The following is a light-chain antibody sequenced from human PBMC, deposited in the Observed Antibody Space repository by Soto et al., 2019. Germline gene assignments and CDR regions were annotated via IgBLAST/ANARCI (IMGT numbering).Light chain of an antibody. Sequence: DIVMTQSPLSLPVTPGEPASISRRSSQSLLHSNGFIYLDWYLQKPGQPPQLLIYLGSFRASGVSDRLSGSGSGTDFTLQISTVEAEDVGVYYCMQALQVPPTFGQGTKVDIK. CDR2: LGS. CDR1: QSLLHSNGFIY. CDR3: MQALQVPPT. J-gene: IGKJ1*01. V-gene: IGKV2-28*01.